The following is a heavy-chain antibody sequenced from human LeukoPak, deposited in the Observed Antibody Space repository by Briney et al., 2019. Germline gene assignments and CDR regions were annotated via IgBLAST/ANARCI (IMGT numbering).Heavy chain of an antibody. CDR2: IYDGGST. Sequence: PGGSLRLSCAASGFTFSSYGMHWVRQAPGKGLEWVSVIYDGGSTYYADSVKGRFIISRDNSKNTLYLEMNSLRAEDTAVYYCARFHGVPGGWFDPWGQGTLVTVSS. D-gene: IGHD4-17*01. CDR1: GFTFSSYG. J-gene: IGHJ5*02. CDR3: ARFHGVPGGWFDP. V-gene: IGHV3-66*01.